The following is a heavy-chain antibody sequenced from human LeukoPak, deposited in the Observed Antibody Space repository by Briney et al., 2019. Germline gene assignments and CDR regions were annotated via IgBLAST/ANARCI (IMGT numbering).Heavy chain of an antibody. D-gene: IGHD2-15*01. J-gene: IGHJ6*03. CDR3: ARALAYSKYHYYYMDV. V-gene: IGHV1-18*01. CDR2: ISAYNGNT. CDR1: GYTFTSYG. Sequence: ASVKVSCKASGYTFTSYGISWVRQAPGQGLEWMGWISAYNGNTNYAQKLQGRVTMTTDTSTSTAYVELRSLRSDDTAVYYCARALAYSKYHYYYMDVWGKGTTVTISS.